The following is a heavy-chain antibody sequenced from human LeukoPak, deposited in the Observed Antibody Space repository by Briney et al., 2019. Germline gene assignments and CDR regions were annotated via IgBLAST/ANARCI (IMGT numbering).Heavy chain of an antibody. CDR3: ARDPAFGAFDI. CDR1: GFTFTSFW. J-gene: IGHJ3*02. Sequence: GGSLRLSCVASGFTFTSFWMAWVRQAPGKGLECVALMNSDGSEKSYADSVKGRFTISRDNAKNSLYLHMNTLRAEDTSVYYCARDPAFGAFDIWGRGTVVTVSS. CDR2: MNSDGSEK. D-gene: IGHD3-10*01. V-gene: IGHV3-7*01.